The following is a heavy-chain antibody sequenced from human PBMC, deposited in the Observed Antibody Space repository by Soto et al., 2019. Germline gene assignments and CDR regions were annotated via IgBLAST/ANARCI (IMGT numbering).Heavy chain of an antibody. V-gene: IGHV1-18*01. J-gene: IGHJ5*02. CDR2: ISAYNGNT. D-gene: IGHD6-13*01. CDR3: ARDDAAGTEGEWFDP. Sequence: ASVKVSCKASGYTFTSYGISWVRQAPGQGLEWMGWISAYNGNTNYAQKLQGRVTMTTDTSTSTAYMELRSLRSDDTAVYYCARDDAAGTEGEWFDPWGQGTLVTVSS. CDR1: GYTFTSYG.